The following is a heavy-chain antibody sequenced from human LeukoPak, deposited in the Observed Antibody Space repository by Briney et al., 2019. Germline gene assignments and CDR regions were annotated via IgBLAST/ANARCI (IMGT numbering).Heavy chain of an antibody. CDR3: ASGGDSSGWFTTYYFDY. D-gene: IGHD6-19*01. J-gene: IGHJ4*02. V-gene: IGHV3-48*03. CDR2: ISSSGSTI. Sequence: QPGGSLRLSCAASGFTFSSYEMNWVRQAPGKGLEWVSYISSSGSTIYYADSVKGRFTISRDNAKNSLYLQMNSLRAEDTAVYYRASGGDSSGWFTTYYFDYWGQGTLVTVSS. CDR1: GFTFSSYE.